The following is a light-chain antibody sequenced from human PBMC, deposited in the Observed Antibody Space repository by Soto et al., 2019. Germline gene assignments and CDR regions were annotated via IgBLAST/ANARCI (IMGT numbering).Light chain of an antibody. CDR1: QSVGND. Sequence: EIVMTQSPATLSVSPGDRATLSCRANQSVGNDLAWYQQKPGQAPRLLIYGASTRATGTPSRFSGSGSGTEFTLTISSLQSEDFAVYYCQQYNNWPPFGQGTRWIS. V-gene: IGKV3-15*01. CDR2: GAS. J-gene: IGKJ1*01. CDR3: QQYNNWPP.